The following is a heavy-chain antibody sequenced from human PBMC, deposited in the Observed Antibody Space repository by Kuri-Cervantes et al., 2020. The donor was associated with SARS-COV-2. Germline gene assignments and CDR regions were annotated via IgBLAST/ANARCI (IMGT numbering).Heavy chain of an antibody. V-gene: IGHV3-11*04. CDR2: ISSSGSTI. J-gene: IGHJ4*02. D-gene: IGHD6-13*01. CDR3: ARVSIAAAGTAGSYFDY. Sequence: GESLKISCAASGFTFSDYYMSWIRQAPGKGLEWVSYISSSGSTIYYADSVKGRFTISRDNAKNSLYLQMNSLRAEDTAVYYCARVSIAAAGTAGSYFDYWGQGTLVTVSS. CDR1: GFTFSDYY.